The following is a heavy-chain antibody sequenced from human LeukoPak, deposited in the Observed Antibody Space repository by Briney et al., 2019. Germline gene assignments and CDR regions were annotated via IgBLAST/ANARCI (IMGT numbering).Heavy chain of an antibody. Sequence: ASVKVSCKASGYTFTGYYMHWVRQAPGQGPEYMGWINPNSGDTNYAQKFQGRVTMTRDTSINTAYMELSRLTSDDTAVYFCAREKHPQFHYDILTGYPIGSPFDPWGQGTLVTVSS. V-gene: IGHV1-2*02. CDR3: AREKHPQFHYDILTGYPIGSPFDP. CDR1: GYTFTGYY. D-gene: IGHD3-9*01. CDR2: INPNSGDT. J-gene: IGHJ5*02.